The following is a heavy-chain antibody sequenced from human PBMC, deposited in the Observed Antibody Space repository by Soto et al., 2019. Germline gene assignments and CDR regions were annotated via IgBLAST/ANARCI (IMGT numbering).Heavy chain of an antibody. V-gene: IGHV6-1*01. D-gene: IGHD6-6*01. CDR2: TYYRSKWYN. J-gene: IGHJ5*02. Sequence: SETLSLTCAISLDSVSSNSAAWDWIRQSPSGGLEWLGRTYYRSKWYNDYAVSVKSRITINPDTSENQFSLQLNSVTPEDTGVYYCARGRSSQLGDYNWFDPWGQGTMVTVSS. CDR3: ARGRSSQLGDYNWFDP. CDR1: LDSVSSNSAA.